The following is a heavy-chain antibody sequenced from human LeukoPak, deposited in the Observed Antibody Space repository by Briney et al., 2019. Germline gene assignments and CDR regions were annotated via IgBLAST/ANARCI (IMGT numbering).Heavy chain of an antibody. CDR3: ATTRYDSSGYYYPDAFDI. CDR2: ISAYNGNT. D-gene: IGHD3-22*01. CDR1: GYTFTSYG. V-gene: IGHV1-18*01. Sequence: ASVKVFCKASGYTFTSYGISWVRQAPGQGLEWLGWISAYNGNTNYAQKLQGRVTMTTDTSTSTAYMELRSLRSDDTAVYYCATTRYDSSGYYYPDAFDIWGQGTMVTVSS. J-gene: IGHJ3*02.